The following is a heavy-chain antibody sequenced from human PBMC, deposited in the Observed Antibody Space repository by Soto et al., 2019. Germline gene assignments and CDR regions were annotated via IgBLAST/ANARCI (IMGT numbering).Heavy chain of an antibody. J-gene: IGHJ4*02. V-gene: IGHV3-23*01. CDR3: AKDSAVPPWTTFDY. D-gene: IGHD4-17*01. CDR1: GFTFSSYA. CDR2: ISGSGGST. Sequence: GGSLRLSCAASGFTFSSYAMSWVRQAPGKGLEWVSAISGSGGSTYYADSVKGRFTISRDNSKNTLYLQMNSLRAEDTAIYYCAKDSAVPPWTTFDYWGQGTLVTVSS.